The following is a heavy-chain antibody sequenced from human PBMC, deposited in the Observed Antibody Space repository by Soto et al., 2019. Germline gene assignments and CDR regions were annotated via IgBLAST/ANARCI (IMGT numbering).Heavy chain of an antibody. D-gene: IGHD5-12*01. CDR2: ASYDGSYK. CDR3: AKERPVVATTPDFDY. Sequence: QVQLVESGGGVVQPGRSLRLSCAASGFTLSSFGMHWVRQAPGKGLEWVAVASYDGSYKYYADSVKGRFTISRDNSKNTLYLQMNSLRAEDTAVYYCAKERPVVATTPDFDYWGQGTLVTVSS. J-gene: IGHJ4*02. CDR1: GFTLSSFG. V-gene: IGHV3-30*18.